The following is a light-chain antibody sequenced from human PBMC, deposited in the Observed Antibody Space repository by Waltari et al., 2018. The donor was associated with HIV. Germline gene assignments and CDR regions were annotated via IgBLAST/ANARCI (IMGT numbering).Light chain of an antibody. CDR2: GAS. CDR1: QSVSSY. Sequence: DIVLTQSPGNLSVSPGDRATVSCRASQSVSSYLAWYQQKPGQAPWLLIYGASSRATGNPARFSGRESGTDFTLTIGSLEPGDFGVYYCHQRSNWPITFGQGTRLEIK. V-gene: IGKV3-11*01. J-gene: IGKJ5*01. CDR3: HQRSNWPIT.